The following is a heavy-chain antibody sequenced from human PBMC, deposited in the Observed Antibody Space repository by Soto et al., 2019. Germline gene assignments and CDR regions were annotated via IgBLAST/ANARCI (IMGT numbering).Heavy chain of an antibody. J-gene: IGHJ4*02. Sequence: QVQLQESGPGLVKPSGTLSLTCAVSGASISSSHWWSWVRQPPGKGLEWIGEIYHSGSTNYNPSLKSRVSIPVDKFENYFSLKLSSMTAADTALYYCARGALSRAADYWGQGTLVTVSS. CDR3: ARGALSRAADY. V-gene: IGHV4-4*02. CDR2: IYHSGST. CDR1: GASISSSHW.